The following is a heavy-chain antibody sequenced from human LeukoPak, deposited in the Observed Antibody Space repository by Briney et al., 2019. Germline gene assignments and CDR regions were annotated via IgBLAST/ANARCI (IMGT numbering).Heavy chain of an antibody. D-gene: IGHD2-15*01. Sequence: SETLSLTCAVYGGSFSGYYWSWIRQPPGKGLEWIGEINHSGSTNYNPSLKSRVTISVDTSKNQFSLKLSSVTAADTAVYYCARDNTYCSGGTCCDRFDYWGQGTLVTVSS. V-gene: IGHV4-34*01. CDR3: ARDNTYCSGGTCCDRFDY. J-gene: IGHJ4*02. CDR2: INHSGST. CDR1: GGSFSGYY.